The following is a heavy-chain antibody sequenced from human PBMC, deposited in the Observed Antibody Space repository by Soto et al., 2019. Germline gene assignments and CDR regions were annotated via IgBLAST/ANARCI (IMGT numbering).Heavy chain of an antibody. CDR2: MNAGVGNT. CDR3: PRDTGYTFGSLNY. Sequence: HVELVQSGADVKKPGASVTISCKASGYTFTDYALHWVRQAPGQRLEWMGEMNAGVGNTLYSQKFMGRITITRDTSARTAYMELNSLKSEDTAIYYCPRDTGYTFGSLNYGGPGTLFPVSS. V-gene: IGHV1-3*01. J-gene: IGHJ4*02. D-gene: IGHD5-18*01. CDR1: GYTFTDYA.